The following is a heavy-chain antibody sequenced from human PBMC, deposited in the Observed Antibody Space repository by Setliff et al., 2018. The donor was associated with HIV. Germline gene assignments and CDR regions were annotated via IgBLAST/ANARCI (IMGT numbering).Heavy chain of an antibody. Sequence: PSETLSLTCSVSGDSISSGSYYWSWIRQHPGKGLEWIGYIHYSGSTYYNPSLKSQVTISVDTSKNRLSLKLSSVTAADAAVYYCARAMSSSWYIDGFDIWGQGTVVTVSS. D-gene: IGHD6-13*01. J-gene: IGHJ3*02. CDR3: ARAMSSSWYIDGFDI. V-gene: IGHV4-31*01. CDR1: GDSISSGSYY. CDR2: IHYSGST.